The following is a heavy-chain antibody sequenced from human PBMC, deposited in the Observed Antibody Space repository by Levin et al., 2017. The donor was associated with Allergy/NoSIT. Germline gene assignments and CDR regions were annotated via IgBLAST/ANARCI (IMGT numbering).Heavy chain of an antibody. CDR3: ARAVRIAAAGTRPKSGFDP. V-gene: IGHV4-39*07. J-gene: IGHJ5*02. CDR2: IYYSGST. Sequence: SETLSLTCTVSGGSISSSSYYWGWIRQPPGKGLEWIGSIYYSGSTYYNPSLKSRVTISVDTSKNQFSLKLSSVTAADTAVYYCARAVRIAAAGTRPKSGFDPWGQGTLVTVSS. D-gene: IGHD6-13*01. CDR1: GGSISSSSYY.